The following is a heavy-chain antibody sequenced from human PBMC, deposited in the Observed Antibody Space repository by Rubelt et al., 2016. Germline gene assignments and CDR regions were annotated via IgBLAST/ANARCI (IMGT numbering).Heavy chain of an antibody. J-gene: IGHJ5*02. CDR2: ISSSSSYI. Sequence: SYSMNWVRQAPGKGLEWVSSISSSSSYIYYADSVKGRFTISRDNAKNSLYLQMNSLRAEDTAVYYCARSRDSDFDPWGQGTLVTVSS. V-gene: IGHV3-21*01. CDR3: ARSRDSDFDP. D-gene: IGHD2-15*01. CDR1: SYS.